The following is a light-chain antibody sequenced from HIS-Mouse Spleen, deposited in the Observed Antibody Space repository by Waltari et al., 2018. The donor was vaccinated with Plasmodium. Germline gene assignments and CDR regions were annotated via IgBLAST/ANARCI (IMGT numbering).Light chain of an antibody. J-gene: IGLJ3*02. CDR2: EDS. CDR3: YSTDSSGNHRV. Sequence: SYELTQPPSVSVSPGQTARITCSGDALPKKYAYWYQQKSGQAPVLVIYEDSKRTSGIPGRCSGSSSGTMATLTISGAQVEDEADYYCYSTDSSGNHRVFGGGTKLTVL. V-gene: IGLV3-10*01. CDR1: ALPKKY.